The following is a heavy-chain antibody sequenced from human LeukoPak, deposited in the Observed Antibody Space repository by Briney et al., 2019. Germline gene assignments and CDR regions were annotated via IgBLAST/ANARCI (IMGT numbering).Heavy chain of an antibody. Sequence: PGRSLRLSCAASGFTFSTFVMHWVRQAPGKGLEWVAAMSYGGSNKYYADSVKGRFTISRDNSKNTLYLQMNSLRAEDTAVYYCARERVGATPTGYWGQGTLVTVSS. V-gene: IGHV3-30*03. CDR3: ARERVGATPTGY. J-gene: IGHJ4*02. CDR2: MSYGGSNK. CDR1: GFTFSTFV. D-gene: IGHD1-26*01.